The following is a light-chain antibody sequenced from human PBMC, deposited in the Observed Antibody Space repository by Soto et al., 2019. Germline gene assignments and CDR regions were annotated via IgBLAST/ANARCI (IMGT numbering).Light chain of an antibody. CDR1: QSISGR. J-gene: IGKJ1*01. V-gene: IGKV1-5*03. CDR3: QQYNNYGSWT. Sequence: DMQVTQSPSTLSASVGDRVTITCRASQSISGRLAWYQQKPGKAPNLLIYKASTLESGVPSRFSGSGSGTEFTLTISSLQPDDFATYYCQQYNNYGSWTFGQGTKVEIK. CDR2: KAS.